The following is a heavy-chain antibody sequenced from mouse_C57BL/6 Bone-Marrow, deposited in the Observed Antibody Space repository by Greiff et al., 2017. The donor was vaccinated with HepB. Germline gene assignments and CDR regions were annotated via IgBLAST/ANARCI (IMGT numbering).Heavy chain of an antibody. CDR3: ARDYYGSYFDV. CDR1: GYTFTSYW. D-gene: IGHD1-1*01. J-gene: IGHJ1*03. Sequence: VQLQQPGAELVMPGASVKLSCKASGYTFTSYWMHWVKQRPGQGLEWIGEIDPSDSYTNYNQKFKGKSTLTVDKSSSTAYMQLSSLTSEDSAVYYCARDYYGSYFDVWGTGTTVTVSS. CDR2: IDPSDSYT. V-gene: IGHV1-69*01.